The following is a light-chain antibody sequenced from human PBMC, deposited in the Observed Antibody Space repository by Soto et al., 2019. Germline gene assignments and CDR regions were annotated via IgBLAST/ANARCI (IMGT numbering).Light chain of an antibody. J-gene: IGLJ2*01. V-gene: IGLV2-11*01. CDR3: CSYAGSYTL. CDR1: SSDVGGYNF. CDR2: DVS. Sequence: QSALTQPRSVSGSPGQSVTISCTGTSSDVGGYNFVSWYQQYPGKVPKLIIYDVSQRPSGVPDRFSASKSDNTASLTISGLQAEDEADYYCCSYAGSYTLFGRGTKVTVL.